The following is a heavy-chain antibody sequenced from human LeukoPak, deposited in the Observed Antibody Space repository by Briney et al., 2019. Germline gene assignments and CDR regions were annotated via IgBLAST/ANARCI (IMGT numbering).Heavy chain of an antibody. CDR2: IYYSGST. D-gene: IGHD2-2*02. J-gene: IGHJ3*02. CDR1: GGSISSYY. V-gene: IGHV4-59*08. Sequence: SETLSLTCTVSGGSISSYYWSWIRQPPGKGLEWIGYIYYSGSTNYNPSLKSRVTISVDTSKNQFSLKLSSVTAADTAVYYCARSKGFCGETTSCYRGDAFDIWGQGTMVTVSS. CDR3: ARSKGFCGETTSCYRGDAFDI.